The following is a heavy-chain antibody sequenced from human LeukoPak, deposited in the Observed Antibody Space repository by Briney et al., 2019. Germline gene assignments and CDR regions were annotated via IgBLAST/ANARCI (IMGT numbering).Heavy chain of an antibody. CDR2: IHHSGSS. V-gene: IGHV4-4*02. CDR1: GDSVSGSFW. CDR3: AKAAKYYFGSDTYYYFDY. J-gene: IGHJ4*02. Sequence: SETLSLTCAVSGDSVSGSFWWSWVRQPPHKGLEWIGEIHHSGSSNYNPSLESRVIISLDGSKNLLSLELSSVTSADTAVYYCAKAAKYYFGSDTYYYFDYWGQGILVTVSS. D-gene: IGHD3-10*01.